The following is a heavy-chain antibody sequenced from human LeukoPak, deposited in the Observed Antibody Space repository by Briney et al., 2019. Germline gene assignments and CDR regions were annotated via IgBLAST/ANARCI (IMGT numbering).Heavy chain of an antibody. CDR2: MYYSGST. J-gene: IGHJ3*02. Sequence: SETLSLTCTVSDDSISSSSYYWGWIRQPPGKGLEWIGSMYYSGSTYYNPSLKSRVIISVDTSKNQFSLRLSSVTAADTAVYYCARGDEVGAKPFDIWGQGTMVTVSS. D-gene: IGHD1-26*01. V-gene: IGHV4-39*07. CDR3: ARGDEVGAKPFDI. CDR1: DDSISSSSYY.